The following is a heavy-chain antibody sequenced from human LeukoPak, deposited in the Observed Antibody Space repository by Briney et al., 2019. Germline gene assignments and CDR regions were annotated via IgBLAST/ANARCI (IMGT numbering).Heavy chain of an antibody. Sequence: GASVKVSCKASGYTFTSYYMHWVRQAPGQGLEWMGIINPSGGSTSYAQKFQGRVTMTRDTSTSTAYMELSSLRSEDTAVYYCARDGTSYYYGSGSPHYYGMDVWGKGTTVTVSS. D-gene: IGHD3-10*01. CDR2: INPSGGST. V-gene: IGHV1-46*01. J-gene: IGHJ6*04. CDR1: GYTFTSYY. CDR3: ARDGTSYYYGSGSPHYYGMDV.